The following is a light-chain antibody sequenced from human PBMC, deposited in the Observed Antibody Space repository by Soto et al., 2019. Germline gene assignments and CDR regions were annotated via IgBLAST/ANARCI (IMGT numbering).Light chain of an antibody. CDR3: MQGTLGT. CDR2: KVS. V-gene: IGKV2-30*01. J-gene: IGKJ1*01. Sequence: DVVMTQSPLSLPVTLGQPASISCRSSQSLVYSDGNTYLNWLQQRPGQSPRRLIYKVSNRDSGVPDRFSGSGSGTDFTLKISRVEAEDVGVYYCMQGTLGTLGQGTKVDIK. CDR1: QSLVYSDGNTY.